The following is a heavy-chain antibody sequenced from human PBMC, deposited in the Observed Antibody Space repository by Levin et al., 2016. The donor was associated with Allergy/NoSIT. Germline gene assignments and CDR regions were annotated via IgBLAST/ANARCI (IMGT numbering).Heavy chain of an antibody. CDR2: ISYDGSNK. CDR1: GFTFSSYG. Sequence: GGSLRLSCAASGFTFSSYGMHWVRQAPGKGLEWVAVISYDGSNKYYADSVKGRFTISRDNSKNTLYLQMNSLRAEDTAVYYCAKAKSDIGGMDVWGQGTTVTVSS. CDR3: AKAKSDIGGMDV. D-gene: IGHD2-15*01. V-gene: IGHV3-30*18. J-gene: IGHJ6*02.